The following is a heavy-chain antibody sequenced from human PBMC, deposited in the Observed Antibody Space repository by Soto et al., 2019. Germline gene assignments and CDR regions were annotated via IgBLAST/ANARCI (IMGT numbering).Heavy chain of an antibody. V-gene: IGHV5-10-1*01. Sequence: PGESLKISCKGSGYSFTSYWISWVRQMPGKGLEWMGRIDPSDSYTNYSPSFQGHVTISADKSISTAYLQWSSLKASDTAMYYCARHFYDIVVVPAAYNYGMDVWGQGTTVTVSS. J-gene: IGHJ6*02. CDR1: GYSFTSYW. D-gene: IGHD2-2*01. CDR3: ARHFYDIVVVPAAYNYGMDV. CDR2: IDPSDSYT.